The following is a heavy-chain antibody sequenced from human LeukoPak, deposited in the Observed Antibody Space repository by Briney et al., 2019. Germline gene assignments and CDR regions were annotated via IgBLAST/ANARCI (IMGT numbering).Heavy chain of an antibody. CDR3: AGGQGWLADY. D-gene: IGHD6-19*01. Sequence: GGSLRLSCAASGFTFSNYAMTWVRQAPGKGLEWVADIKQDGSEKYYVDSVKGRLTISRDNARNSVYLQINSLRAEDTAVYYCAGGQGWLADYWGQGTLLTVSS. J-gene: IGHJ4*02. CDR2: IKQDGSEK. V-gene: IGHV3-7*05. CDR1: GFTFSNYA.